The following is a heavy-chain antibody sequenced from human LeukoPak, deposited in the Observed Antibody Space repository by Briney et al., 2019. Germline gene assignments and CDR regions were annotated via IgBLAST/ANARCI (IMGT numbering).Heavy chain of an antibody. V-gene: IGHV3-53*05. D-gene: IGHD2-2*01. CDR3: ARESVYCSGTSCPFDY. CDR1: GFTVSSNY. Sequence: GGSLRLSCAASGFTVSSNYMSWVRQAPGKGLEWVSVIYSGGSTYYADSVKGRFTISRDNSKNTLYLQMNSLRAEDTAVYYCARESVYCSGTSCPFDYWGQGTLVTVSS. J-gene: IGHJ4*02. CDR2: IYSGGST.